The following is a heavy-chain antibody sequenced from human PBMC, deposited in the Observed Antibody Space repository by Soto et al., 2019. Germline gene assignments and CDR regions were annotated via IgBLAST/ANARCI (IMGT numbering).Heavy chain of an antibody. D-gene: IGHD3-22*01. CDR1: GFTFSSYS. V-gene: IGHV3-21*01. CDR2: ISSSSSYI. J-gene: IGHJ4*02. CDR3: ARIPSPSYDSSGYLTT. Sequence: VGSLRLSCAASGFTFSSYSMNWVRQAPGKGLEWVSSISSSSSYIYYADSVKGRFTISRDNAKNSLYLQMNSLRAEDTAVYYCARIPSPSYDSSGYLTTRGQGTLVTVSS.